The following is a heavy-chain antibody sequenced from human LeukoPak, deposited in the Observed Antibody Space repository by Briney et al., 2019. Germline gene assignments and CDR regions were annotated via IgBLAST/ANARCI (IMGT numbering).Heavy chain of an antibody. CDR3: ARHRASYFDL. V-gene: IGHV4-59*11. Sequence: PSGTLSLNCSVSGGSLSSHYWSWIRQPPGKGLEWIGYIYYTGSTGYNPSLKSRVTISVDTSKNQVSLKMNSVTAADTAVYYCARHRASYFDLWGQGTLVTVSS. CDR2: IYYTGST. J-gene: IGHJ4*02. CDR1: GGSLSSHY.